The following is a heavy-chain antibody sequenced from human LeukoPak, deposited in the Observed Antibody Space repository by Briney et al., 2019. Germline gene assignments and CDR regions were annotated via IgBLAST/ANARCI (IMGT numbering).Heavy chain of an antibody. Sequence: EGSLRLSCAASGFTVSSNYMSWVRQAPGKGLEWVAFIRYDGSNKYYADSVKGRFTISRDNSKNTLYLQMNSLRAEDTAVYYCARDIGPRGYYDSSGYLGAFDIWGQGTMVTVSS. CDR1: GFTVSSNY. J-gene: IGHJ3*02. V-gene: IGHV3-30*02. CDR3: ARDIGPRGYYDSSGYLGAFDI. CDR2: IRYDGSNK. D-gene: IGHD3-22*01.